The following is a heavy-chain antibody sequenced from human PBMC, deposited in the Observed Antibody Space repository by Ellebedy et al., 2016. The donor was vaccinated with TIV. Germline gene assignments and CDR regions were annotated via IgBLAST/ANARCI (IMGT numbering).Heavy chain of an antibody. Sequence: GGSLRRSXAASGFTFSSYWMSWVRQAPGKGLEWVANIKQDGSEKYYVDSVKGRFTISRDNAKNSLYLQMNSLRAEDTAVYYCARDPYCSSTSCYISGAFDIWGQGTMVTVSS. D-gene: IGHD2-2*02. V-gene: IGHV3-7*01. J-gene: IGHJ3*02. CDR1: GFTFSSYW. CDR3: ARDPYCSSTSCYISGAFDI. CDR2: IKQDGSEK.